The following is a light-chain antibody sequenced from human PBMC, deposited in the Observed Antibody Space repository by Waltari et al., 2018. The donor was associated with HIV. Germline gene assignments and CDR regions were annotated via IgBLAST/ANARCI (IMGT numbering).Light chain of an antibody. CDR1: QSVLYSSNNKNY. CDR3: QQYYSTSYT. J-gene: IGKJ2*01. CDR2: WAS. V-gene: IGKV4-1*01. Sequence: DIVMTQSTDSLAVSLGERATIHCKSSQSVLYSSNNKNYLAWYQQKPGQPPKLLIYWASTRESGVPDRFSGSGSGTDFTLTISSLQAEDVAVYYCQQYYSTSYTFGQGTKLEIK.